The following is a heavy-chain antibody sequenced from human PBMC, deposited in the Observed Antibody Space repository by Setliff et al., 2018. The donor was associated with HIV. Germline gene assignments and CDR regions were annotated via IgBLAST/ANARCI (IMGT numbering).Heavy chain of an antibody. CDR2: IYPGDSDT. D-gene: IGHD3-10*01. CDR1: GYSFTSYW. CDR3: ARHGQYGSGSYYNRPFDF. J-gene: IGHJ4*02. V-gene: IGHV5-51*01. Sequence: GESLKISCKGSGYSFTSYWIGWVRQMPGEGLEWMGIIYPGDSDTRYSPSFQGQVTISGDKSISTAYLQWNSLKSSDTAMYYCARHGQYGSGSYYNRPFDFWGQGTLVTVSS.